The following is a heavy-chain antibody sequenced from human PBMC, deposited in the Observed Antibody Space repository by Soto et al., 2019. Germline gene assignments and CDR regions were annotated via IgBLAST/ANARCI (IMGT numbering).Heavy chain of an antibody. V-gene: IGHV3-33*01. Sequence: QVQLVESGGGVVQPGRSLRLSCAASGFTFSSYGMHWVRQAPGKGLELVAVIWYDGSNKYYADSVKGRFTISRDNSKNTLYLQMNSLRAEDTAVYYCARVEEAGNFAFYYYYGMDVWGQGTTVTVSS. CDR3: ARVEEAGNFAFYYYYGMDV. D-gene: IGHD6-19*01. J-gene: IGHJ6*02. CDR1: GFTFSSYG. CDR2: IWYDGSNK.